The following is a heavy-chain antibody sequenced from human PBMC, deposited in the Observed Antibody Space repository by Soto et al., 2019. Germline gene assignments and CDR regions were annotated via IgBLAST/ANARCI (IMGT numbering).Heavy chain of an antibody. CDR3: AKGIAAAGTGVKYYYYYGMDV. CDR2: ISGSGGSA. CDR1: GFTFSSYA. J-gene: IGHJ6*02. Sequence: LRLSCAASGFTFSSYAMSWVRQAPGKGLEWVSAISGSGGSAYYADSVKGRFTISRDNSKNTLYLQMNSLRAEDTAVYYCAKGIAAAGTGVKYYYYYGMDVWGQGTTVTVSS. D-gene: IGHD6-13*01. V-gene: IGHV3-23*01.